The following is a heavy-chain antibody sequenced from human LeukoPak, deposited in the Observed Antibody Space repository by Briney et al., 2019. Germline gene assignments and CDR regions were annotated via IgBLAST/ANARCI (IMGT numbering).Heavy chain of an antibody. CDR1: GFTFSSYS. CDR3: ARLENMAELSGFDY. CDR2: ISSSSSYI. J-gene: IGHJ4*02. V-gene: IGHV3-21*01. D-gene: IGHD3-16*02. Sequence: GGSLRLSCAASGFTFSSYSMNWVRQAPGKGLEWVSSISSSSSYIYYADSVKGRFTISRDNAKNSLYLQMNSLRAEDTAVYYCARLENMAELSGFDYWGQGTLVTVSS.